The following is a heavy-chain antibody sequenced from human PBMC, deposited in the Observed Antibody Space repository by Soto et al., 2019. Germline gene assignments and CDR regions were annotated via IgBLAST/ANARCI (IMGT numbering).Heavy chain of an antibody. V-gene: IGHV1-18*04. CDR2: ISAYNGNT. CDR1: SYTFTSYG. Sequence: ASVKVSCNASSYTFTSYGISWVRQAPGQGLEWMGWISAYNGNTNYAQKLQGRVTMTTDTSTSTAYMELRSLRSDDTAVYYCARGLGEQLATHFDYWGQGTLVTVSS. CDR3: ARGLGEQLATHFDY. J-gene: IGHJ4*02. D-gene: IGHD3-16*01.